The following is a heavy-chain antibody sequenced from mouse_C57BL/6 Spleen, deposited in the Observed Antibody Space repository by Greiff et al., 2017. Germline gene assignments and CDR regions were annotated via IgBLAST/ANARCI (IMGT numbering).Heavy chain of an antibody. V-gene: IGHV1-76*01. J-gene: IGHJ2*01. CDR2: IYPGSGNT. CDR3: ARWGDGYYGFFDY. CDR1: GYTFTDYY. D-gene: IGHD2-3*01. Sequence: QVQLQQSGAELVRPGASVKLSCKASGYTFTDYYINWVKQRPGQGLEWIARIYPGSGNTYYNEKFKGKATLTAEKSSSTAYMQLSSLTSEDSAVYFCARWGDGYYGFFDYWGQGTTLTVSS.